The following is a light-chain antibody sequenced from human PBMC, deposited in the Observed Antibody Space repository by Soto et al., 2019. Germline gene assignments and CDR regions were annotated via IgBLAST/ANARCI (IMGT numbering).Light chain of an antibody. CDR1: QSVSSSY. CDR3: QQYGNSPLT. Sequence: EIVLTQSPGTLSLSPGERATLSCRASQSVSSSYLAWYQQKPGQAPRLLIYGASSRATGIPDRFSGSGSGTDFTLTSSRLEPEDFAVYYCQQYGNSPLTFDGGTKVEIK. V-gene: IGKV3-20*01. J-gene: IGKJ4*01. CDR2: GAS.